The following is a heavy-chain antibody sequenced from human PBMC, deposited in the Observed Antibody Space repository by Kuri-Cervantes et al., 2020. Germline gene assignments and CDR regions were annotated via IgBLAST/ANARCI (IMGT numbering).Heavy chain of an antibody. D-gene: IGHD6-19*01. CDR2: IYGSGTT. V-gene: IGHV4-38-2*02. CDR1: GYSISSGLY. CDR3: ARDSEGAVAQWYFDL. J-gene: IGHJ2*01. Sequence: GSLRLSCVVSGYSISSGLYWGWIRQPPGKGLEWIGSIYGSGTTSYDASLQSRVTISVDMSKNQFSLKLSSVTAADTAVYYCARDSEGAVAQWYFDLWGRGTLVTVSS.